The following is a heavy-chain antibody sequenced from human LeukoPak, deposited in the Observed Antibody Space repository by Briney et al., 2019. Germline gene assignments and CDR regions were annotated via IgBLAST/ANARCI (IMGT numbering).Heavy chain of an antibody. D-gene: IGHD2-15*01. CDR2: IYYSGST. CDR3: ARGDIVSLYGMDV. CDR1: GGSISSGGYY. V-gene: IGHV4-31*03. J-gene: IGHJ6*02. Sequence: SETLSLTCTVSGGSISSGGYYWSWIRQHPGKGLEWIGYIYYSGSTYYNPSLKSRVTISVDTSKNQFSLKLSSVTAADTAVYYCARGDIVSLYGMDVWGQGTTVTVSS.